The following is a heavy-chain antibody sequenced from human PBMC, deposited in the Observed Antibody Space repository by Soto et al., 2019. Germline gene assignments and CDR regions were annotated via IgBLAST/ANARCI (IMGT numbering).Heavy chain of an antibody. CDR1: GLTFSDHY. CDR3: ARAPYFGSGTYYYYALDV. J-gene: IGHJ6*02. CDR2: ISSSAGTI. D-gene: IGHD3-10*01. Sequence: QVQLVESGGCLVKPGGSLRLSCAASGLTFSDHYMTWIRQAPGKGLEGISYISSSAGTIYYADSVKGRFTISRDNAKNSLYLQMTNLRAEDTAVYYCARAPYFGSGTYYYYALDVWGQGTTVTVSS. V-gene: IGHV3-11*01.